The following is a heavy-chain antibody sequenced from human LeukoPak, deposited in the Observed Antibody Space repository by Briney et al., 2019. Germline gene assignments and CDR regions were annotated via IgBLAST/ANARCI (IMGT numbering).Heavy chain of an antibody. J-gene: IGHJ5*02. Sequence: PGGSLRLSCEASGFTFADYGMNWVRQTPGKGLEWVSGINWNGANTGYADSMKGRFTISRDNNKNSLYLQMNSLRAEDTALYYCARVQSCGSGKYTWFDPWGQGTLVTVSS. CDR1: GFTFADYG. CDR3: ARVQSCGSGKYTWFDP. CDR2: INWNGANT. V-gene: IGHV3-20*04. D-gene: IGHD3-10*01.